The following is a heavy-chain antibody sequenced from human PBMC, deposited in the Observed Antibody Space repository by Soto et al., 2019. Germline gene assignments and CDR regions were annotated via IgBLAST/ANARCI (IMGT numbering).Heavy chain of an antibody. V-gene: IGHV1-69*02. D-gene: IGHD3-10*01. CDR1: GGTFSSYT. Sequence: QVQLVQSGAEVKKPGSSVKVSCKASGGTFSSYTISWVRQAPGQGLEWMGRIIPILGIANYAQKFQGRVTITPDKSTSTAYMELSSLRSEDTAVYYCASLMSSGYYYGMDVWGQGTTVTVSS. CDR2: IIPILGIA. J-gene: IGHJ6*02. CDR3: ASLMSSGYYYGMDV.